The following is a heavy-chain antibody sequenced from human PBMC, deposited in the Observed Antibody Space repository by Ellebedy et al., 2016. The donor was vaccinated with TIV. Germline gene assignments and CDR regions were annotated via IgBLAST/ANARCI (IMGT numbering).Heavy chain of an antibody. D-gene: IGHD3-10*01. J-gene: IGHJ4*02. CDR3: VTGAQSRSFDY. Sequence: PGGSLRLSCAASGFTFSNYAMSRVRQAPGKGLEWVSSISNSAYTTLYGDSVKGRFTNSRDNSKNTVYLQMNSLRAEDTAVYYCVTGAQSRSFDYWGQGTLVTVSS. CDR1: GFTFSNYA. V-gene: IGHV3-23*01. CDR2: ISNSAYTT.